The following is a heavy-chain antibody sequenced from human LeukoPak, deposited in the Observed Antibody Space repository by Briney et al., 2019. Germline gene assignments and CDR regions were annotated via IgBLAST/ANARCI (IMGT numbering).Heavy chain of an antibody. D-gene: IGHD3-22*01. CDR1: GFTFNNYG. Sequence: SGGSLRLSCAISGFTFNNYGMSWVRQAPGMGLEWVSAIADGGETTYYADSVKGRFTISRDYSKNMLYLQMNSVRAEDTAVYYCARKAARTSGYDYWGQGILVTVSS. V-gene: IGHV3-23*01. CDR3: ARKAARTSGYDY. J-gene: IGHJ4*02. CDR2: IADGGETT.